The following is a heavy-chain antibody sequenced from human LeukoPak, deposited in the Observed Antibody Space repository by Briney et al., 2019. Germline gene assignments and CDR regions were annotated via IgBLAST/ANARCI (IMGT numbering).Heavy chain of an antibody. CDR2: IYYSGST. CDR3: ASRSSTYAYNWFDP. V-gene: IGHV4-39*01. J-gene: IGHJ5*02. D-gene: IGHD2-2*01. Sequence: PGKTLRLSCVASGLIFSNYAMTWIRQPPGKGLEWIGSIYYSGSTYYNPSLKSRVTISVNTSKNQFSLKLTSVTAADTAVYYCASRSSTYAYNWFDPWGQGTLVTVSS. CDR1: GLIFSNYA.